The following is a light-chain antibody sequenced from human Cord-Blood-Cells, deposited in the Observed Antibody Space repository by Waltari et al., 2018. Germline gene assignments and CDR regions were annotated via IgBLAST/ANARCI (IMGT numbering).Light chain of an antibody. CDR2: GAS. V-gene: IGKV3-20*01. Sequence: IVLTQSPGTLSLSPGARATLSCRASQSVSSSYLAWYQQKPGQAPRLLIYGASSRATGIPDRFSGSGSGTDFTLTISRLEPEDFAVYYCQQYGSSPLTFGQGTKVESK. J-gene: IGKJ1*01. CDR1: QSVSSSY. CDR3: QQYGSSPLT.